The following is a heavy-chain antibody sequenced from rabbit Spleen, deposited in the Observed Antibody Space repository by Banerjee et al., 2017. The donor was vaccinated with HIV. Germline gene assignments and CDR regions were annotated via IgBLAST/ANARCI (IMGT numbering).Heavy chain of an antibody. CDR3: ARDLAAIIGWNFNL. D-gene: IGHD1-1*01. Sequence: QSLEESRGGLVQPGESLTLTCKASGFSFSSGYDMCWVRQAPGKGLEWIACIGVGGGGTYYASWAKGRFTISKTSSTTVTLQMTSLTAADTATYFCARDLAAIIGWNFNLWGPGTLVTVS. J-gene: IGHJ4*01. CDR1: GFSFSSGYD. V-gene: IGHV1S40*01. CDR2: IGVGGGGT.